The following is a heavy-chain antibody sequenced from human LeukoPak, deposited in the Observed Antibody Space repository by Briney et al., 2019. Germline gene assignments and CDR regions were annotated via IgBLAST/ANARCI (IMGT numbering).Heavy chain of an antibody. V-gene: IGHV4-39*01. CDR2: IYYSGST. CDR1: GGSISSDSYC. Sequence: SETLSLTCTVSGGSISSDSYCWGWIRQPPGQGLEWIGSIYYSGSTYYNPSLKSRVTISVDTSKNQFSLKLSSVTAADTAVYYCARPHIGGSDLTDFDYWGQGTLVTVSS. J-gene: IGHJ4*02. CDR3: ARPHIGGSDLTDFDY. D-gene: IGHD1-26*01.